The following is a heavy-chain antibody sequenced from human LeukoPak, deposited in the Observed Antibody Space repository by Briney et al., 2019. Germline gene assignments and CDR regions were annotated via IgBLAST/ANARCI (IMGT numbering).Heavy chain of an antibody. CDR2: ISYDGSNK. CDR3: AKSVYSGSLRDAFDI. D-gene: IGHD1-26*01. J-gene: IGHJ3*02. V-gene: IGHV3-30*18. Sequence: PGGSLRLSCAASGFTFSSYGMHWVRQAPGKGLEWVAVISYDGSNKYYADSVKGRFTISRDNSKNTLYLQMNSLRAEDTAVYYCAKSVYSGSLRDAFDIWGQGTMVTVSS. CDR1: GFTFSSYG.